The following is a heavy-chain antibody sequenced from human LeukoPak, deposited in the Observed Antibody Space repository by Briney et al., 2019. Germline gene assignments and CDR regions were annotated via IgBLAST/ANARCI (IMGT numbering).Heavy chain of an antibody. D-gene: IGHD1-26*01. CDR3: ARDQYSGSPYFDY. CDR2: ISYDGSNK. V-gene: IGHV3-30*03. CDR1: GLSLNSYA. Sequence: PGGSLRLSCAASGLSLNSYAIHWVRQAPGKGLEWVTAISYDGSNKHYADSVRGRFTISRDNSKNTLYLQMNSLRAEDTAVYYCARDQYSGSPYFDYWGQGTLVTVSS. J-gene: IGHJ4*02.